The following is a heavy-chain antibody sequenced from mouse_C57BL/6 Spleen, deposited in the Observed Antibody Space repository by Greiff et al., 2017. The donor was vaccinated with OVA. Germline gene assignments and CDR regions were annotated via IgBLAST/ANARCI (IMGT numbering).Heavy chain of an antibody. V-gene: IGHV1-52*01. CDR3: ARAWDGFDY. CDR1: GYTFTSYW. Sequence: QVHVKQPGAELVRPGSSVKLSCKASGYTFTSYWMHWVKQRPIQGLEWIGNIDPSDSETHYNQKFKDKATLTVDKSSSTAYMQLSSLTSEDSAVYYCARAWDGFDYWGQGTTLTVSS. CDR2: IDPSDSET. D-gene: IGHD4-1*01. J-gene: IGHJ2*01.